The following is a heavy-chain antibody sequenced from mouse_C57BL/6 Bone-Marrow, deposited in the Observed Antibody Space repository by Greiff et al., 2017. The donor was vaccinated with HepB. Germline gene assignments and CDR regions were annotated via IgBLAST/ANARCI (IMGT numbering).Heavy chain of an antibody. D-gene: IGHD2-5*01. CDR1: GYSFTDYN. Sequence: VQLQQSGPELVKPGASVKISCKASGYSFTDYNMNWVKQSNGKNLEWIGVINPNYGTTSYNQKFKGKATLTVDQSSSTAYMQLNSLTSEDSAVDYCARYAYYSNYCWYFDVWGTGTTVTVSS. V-gene: IGHV1-39*01. CDR2: INPNYGTT. J-gene: IGHJ1*03. CDR3: ARYAYYSNYCWYFDV.